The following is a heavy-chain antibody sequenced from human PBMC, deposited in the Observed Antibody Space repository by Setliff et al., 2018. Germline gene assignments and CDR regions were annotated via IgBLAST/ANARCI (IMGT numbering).Heavy chain of an antibody. D-gene: IGHD2-15*01. CDR1: GASISSGTYY. J-gene: IGHJ4*02. CDR3: ARASVVHAIAVGY. V-gene: IGHV4-39*01. Sequence: SETLSLTCTVSGASISSGTYYWGWIRQSPGTGLEWIGSIFYNGMAYYNPSLKSRVTMSVDTSKNQFSLNLTSVTAADTAVYYCARASVVHAIAVGYWGQGTLVTVSS. CDR2: IFYNGMA.